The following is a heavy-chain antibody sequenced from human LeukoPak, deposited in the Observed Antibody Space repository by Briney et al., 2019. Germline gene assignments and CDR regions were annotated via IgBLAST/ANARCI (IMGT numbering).Heavy chain of an antibody. Sequence: ASVKVSCKASGGTFSSYAISWVRQAPGQGLEWMGWMNPNSGNTGYAQKFQGRVTMTRNTSISTAYMELSSLRSEDTAVYYCARGRGSSPRESTNQHWGQGTLVTVSS. V-gene: IGHV1-8*02. D-gene: IGHD2-8*01. CDR1: GGTFSSYA. CDR3: ARGRGSSPRESTNQH. CDR2: MNPNSGNT. J-gene: IGHJ1*01.